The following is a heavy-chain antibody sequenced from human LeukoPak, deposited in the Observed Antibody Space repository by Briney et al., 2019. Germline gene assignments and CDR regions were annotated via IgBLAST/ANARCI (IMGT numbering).Heavy chain of an antibody. V-gene: IGHV3-30*02. Sequence: QAGGSLRLSCAAAGFTFSSYGMHWVRQAPGKGLEWVAFIRYDGSNKYYADSVKGRFTISRDNSKNTLYLQMNSLRAEDTAVYYFAEPPGGSKPVFPPAFDYWGQGTLVTVPS. CDR2: IRYDGSNK. D-gene: IGHD1-26*01. CDR3: AEPPGGSKPVFPPAFDY. J-gene: IGHJ4*02. CDR1: GFTFSSYG.